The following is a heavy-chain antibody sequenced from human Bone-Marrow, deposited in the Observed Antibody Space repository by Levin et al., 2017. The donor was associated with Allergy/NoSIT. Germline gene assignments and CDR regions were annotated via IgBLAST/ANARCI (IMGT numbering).Heavy chain of an antibody. CDR2: ISYDGSNK. D-gene: IGHD6-19*01. Sequence: GESLKISCAASGFTFSSYGMHWVRQAPGKGLEWVAVISYDGSNKYYADSVKGRFTISRDNSKNTLYLQMNSLRAEDTAVYYCAKDRRQWLVLGDFDYWGQGTLVTVSS. V-gene: IGHV3-30*18. J-gene: IGHJ4*02. CDR3: AKDRRQWLVLGDFDY. CDR1: GFTFSSYG.